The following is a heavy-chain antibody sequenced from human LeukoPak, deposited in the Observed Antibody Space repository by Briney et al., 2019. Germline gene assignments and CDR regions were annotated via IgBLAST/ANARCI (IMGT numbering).Heavy chain of an antibody. D-gene: IGHD4-23*01. CDR3: ARARATVVRGQPRTSYYFDY. CDR2: INPSGGST. J-gene: IGHJ4*02. V-gene: IGHV1-46*01. CDR1: GGTFSSYA. Sequence: ASVKVSCKASGGTFSSYAISWVRQAPGQGLEWMGIINPSGGSTSYAQKFQGRVTMTRDTSTSTVYMELSSLRSEDTAVYYCARARATVVRGQPRTSYYFDYWGQGTLVTVSS.